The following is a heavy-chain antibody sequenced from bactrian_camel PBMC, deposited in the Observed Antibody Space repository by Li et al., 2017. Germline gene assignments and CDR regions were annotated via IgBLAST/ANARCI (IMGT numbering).Heavy chain of an antibody. Sequence: QVQLVESGGGSVQAGGSLWLSCTTSGYAVNICMGWFRQAPGKAREAVVGVDADGTTIYADSVQGRFTVSRDNAKNTVSLQMHNLKSEDTALYYCATSDYLYFIRDWGQGTQVTVS. J-gene: IGHJ4*01. V-gene: IGHV3S53*01. CDR1: GYAVNIC. CDR3: ATSDYLYFIRD. D-gene: IGHD4*01. CDR2: VDADGTT.